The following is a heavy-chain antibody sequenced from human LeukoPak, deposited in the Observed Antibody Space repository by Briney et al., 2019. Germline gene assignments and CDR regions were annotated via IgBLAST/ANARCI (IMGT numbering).Heavy chain of an antibody. D-gene: IGHD5-12*01. CDR1: GGSISSSS. V-gene: IGHV3-30*18. Sequence: LSLTCTVSGGSISSSSYYWGWIRQPPGKGLEWVAVISYDGSNKYYADSVKGRFTISRDNSKNTLYLQMNSLRAEDTAVYYCAKGDSGYASFDYWGQGTLVTVSS. CDR3: AKGDSGYASFDY. CDR2: ISYDGSNK. J-gene: IGHJ4*02.